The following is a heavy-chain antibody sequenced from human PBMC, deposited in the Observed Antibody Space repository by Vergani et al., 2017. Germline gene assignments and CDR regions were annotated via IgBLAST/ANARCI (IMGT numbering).Heavy chain of an antibody. Sequence: QVQLQESGPGLVKPSGTLSLTCAVSGVSISSSNWWSWVRQPPGKGREWIGEIYHSGSTNYNPSLKSRVTISVDKSKNQFSLRLSSVTAADTAVYYCARGTYYYDSSAYYSRFDYWGQGTLITVSS. CDR2: IYHSGST. J-gene: IGHJ4*02. CDR1: GVSISSSNW. V-gene: IGHV4-4*02. D-gene: IGHD3-22*01. CDR3: ARGTYYYDSSAYYSRFDY.